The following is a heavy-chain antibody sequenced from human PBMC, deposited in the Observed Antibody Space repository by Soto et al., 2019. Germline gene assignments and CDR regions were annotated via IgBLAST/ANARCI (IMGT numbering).Heavy chain of an antibody. J-gene: IGHJ5*02. CDR1: GGSISSGGYS. V-gene: IGHV4-30-2*01. CDR2: MYHSGST. CDR3: ARERPDGARLDP. D-gene: IGHD6-6*01. Sequence: PSETLSLTCAVSGGSISSGGYSWIWIRQPPGKGLEWIGYMYHSGSTYYNPSLKSRVTISIDRSKNQFSLKLSSVTAADTAVYYCARERPDGARLDPWGQGTLVTVSS.